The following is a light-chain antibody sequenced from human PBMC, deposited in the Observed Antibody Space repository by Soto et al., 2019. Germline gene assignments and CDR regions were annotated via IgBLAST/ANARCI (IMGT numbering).Light chain of an antibody. CDR2: AAS. CDR3: QQDSSYPVT. V-gene: IGKV1-16*02. J-gene: IGKJ5*01. Sequence: DLQMTQSPPSLSASVGDRVTITCRASQDISNNLAWFQQKPGKAPESLIYAASTLQSGVPSKFSGSGSGTDFTLTINSLQPQDSATYYCQQDSSYPVTFGQGTRLDIK. CDR1: QDISNN.